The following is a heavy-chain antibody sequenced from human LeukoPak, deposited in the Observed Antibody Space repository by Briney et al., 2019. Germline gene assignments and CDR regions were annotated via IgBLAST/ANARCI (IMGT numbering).Heavy chain of an antibody. D-gene: IGHD6-13*01. CDR3: ARPPRAAGIGWYFDL. CDR2: ISYDGGNT. Sequence: GGSLRLSCAASGFTFSNFAMHWVRQAPGKGLEWVAVISYDGGNTYYADSVKGRFTISRDNSKNTLYLQMNSLRPEDTAVYYCARPPRAAGIGWYFDLWGRGTLVTVSS. V-gene: IGHV3-30*04. CDR1: GFTFSNFA. J-gene: IGHJ2*01.